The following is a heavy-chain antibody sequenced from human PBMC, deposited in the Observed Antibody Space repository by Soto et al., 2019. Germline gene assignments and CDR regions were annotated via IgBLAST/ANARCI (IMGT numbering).Heavy chain of an antibody. D-gene: IGHD6-13*01. J-gene: IGHJ1*01. V-gene: IGHV3-9*01. CDR2: INWNSGSI. CDR1: GFTFDGYA. Sequence: PGGSLRLSCAASGFTFDGYAMHWVRQVPGKGLEWVSGINWNSGSIGYGDSVKGRFAISRDNAKNSLHLQMNSLSAEDTAFYYCVKDESINWYSGHFRHWGQGTLVTVSS. CDR3: VKDESINWYSGHFRH.